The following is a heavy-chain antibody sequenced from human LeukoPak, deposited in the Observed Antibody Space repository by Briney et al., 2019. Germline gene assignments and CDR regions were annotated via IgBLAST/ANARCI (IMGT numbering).Heavy chain of an antibody. J-gene: IGHJ4*02. CDR3: ARVRYCANTSCPDFDY. Sequence: GASVKVSCKTSGYTFSDYYIHWIRLAPGQGLEWVGWINPNSGDTDYAQRFQGRVTMTRDTSTSTVYMELSNLRSEDTAVYSCARVRYCANTSCPDFDYWGQGTLVTVSS. D-gene: IGHD2-2*01. CDR1: GYTFSDYY. CDR2: INPNSGDT. V-gene: IGHV1-2*02.